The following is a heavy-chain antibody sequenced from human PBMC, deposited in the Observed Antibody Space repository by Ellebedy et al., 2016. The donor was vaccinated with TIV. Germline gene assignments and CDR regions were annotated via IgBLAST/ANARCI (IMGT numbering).Heavy chain of an antibody. Sequence: GESLKISCAASGFTLSEFGMTWVRQAPGKGLEWVSHINSRSDTISYADSVKGRFIIPRDIAKNSLHLQMNSLRAEDTAVYYCTRDPDGVYDFDYWGQGILVTVSS. CDR3: TRDPDGVYDFDY. J-gene: IGHJ4*02. D-gene: IGHD5/OR15-5a*01. CDR1: GFTLSEFG. CDR2: INSRSDTI. V-gene: IGHV3-48*04.